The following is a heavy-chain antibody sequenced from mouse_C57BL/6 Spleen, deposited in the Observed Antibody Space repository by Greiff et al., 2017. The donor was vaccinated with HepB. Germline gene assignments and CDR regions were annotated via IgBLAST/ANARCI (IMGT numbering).Heavy chain of an antibody. Sequence: EVHLVESGGGLVKPGGSLKLSCAASGFTFSDYGMHWVRQAPEKGLEWVAYISSGSSTIYYADTVKGRFTISRDNAKNTLFLQMTSLRSEDTAMYYCASTYGNSYYYAMDYWGQGTSVTVSS. CDR2: ISSGSSTI. J-gene: IGHJ4*01. D-gene: IGHD2-1*01. CDR1: GFTFSDYG. CDR3: ASTYGNSYYYAMDY. V-gene: IGHV5-17*01.